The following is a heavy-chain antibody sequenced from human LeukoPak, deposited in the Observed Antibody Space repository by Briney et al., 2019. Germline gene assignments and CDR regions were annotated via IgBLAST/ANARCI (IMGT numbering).Heavy chain of an antibody. V-gene: IGHV4-59*08. CDR3: ARHNSSTWANWFDP. CDR1: GGSISSYY. CDR2: IYYSGST. D-gene: IGHD6-13*01. J-gene: IGHJ5*02. Sequence: SETLSLTCTVSGGSISSYYWSWIRQPPGKGLEWIGYIYYSGSTYYNPSLKSRVTISVDTSKNQFSLKLSSVTAADTAVCYCARHNSSTWANWFDPWGQGTLVTVSS.